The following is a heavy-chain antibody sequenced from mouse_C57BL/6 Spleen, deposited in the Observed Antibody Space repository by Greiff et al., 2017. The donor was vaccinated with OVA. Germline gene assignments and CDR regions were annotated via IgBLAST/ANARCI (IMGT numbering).Heavy chain of an antibody. J-gene: IGHJ4*01. D-gene: IGHD1-1*01. V-gene: IGHV2-2*01. CDR2: IWSGGST. CDR3: ARQYYYGSSYAMDY. Sequence: VQLQQSGPGLVQPSQSLSITCTVSGFSLTSYGVHWVRQSPGKGLEWLGVIWSGGSTDYNAAFISRLSISKDNSKSQVFFKMNSLQADDTAIYYCARQYYYGSSYAMDYWGQGTSVTVSS. CDR1: GFSLTSYG.